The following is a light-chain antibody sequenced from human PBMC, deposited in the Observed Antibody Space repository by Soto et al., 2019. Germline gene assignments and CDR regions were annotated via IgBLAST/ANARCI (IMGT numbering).Light chain of an antibody. J-gene: IGKJ5*01. CDR1: QSVSSN. CDR3: QQYNKWPPVT. Sequence: EIVMTQSPATLSVSPGERVTLSCRASQSVSSNLAWYQQKSGQAPRLLIYGASTRATGIPGRFSGSRSGTEFTLPISSLQSEDFAIYYCQQYNKWPPVTFGQGTRLE. CDR2: GAS. V-gene: IGKV3-15*01.